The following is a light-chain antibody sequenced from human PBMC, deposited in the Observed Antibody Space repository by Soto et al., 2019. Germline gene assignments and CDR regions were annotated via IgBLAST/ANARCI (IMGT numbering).Light chain of an antibody. Sequence: QTVVTQEPSLSVSPGGTVTLTCGLTSGSVSTSYYPSWYQQTPGQAPRKLIYSTNTRSSGVPDRFSGSILGNKAALTITGAQADDESDYYCVLYLGSGIAVFGGGTKLTVL. CDR2: STN. CDR3: VLYLGSGIAV. J-gene: IGLJ2*01. CDR1: SGSVSTSYY. V-gene: IGLV8-61*01.